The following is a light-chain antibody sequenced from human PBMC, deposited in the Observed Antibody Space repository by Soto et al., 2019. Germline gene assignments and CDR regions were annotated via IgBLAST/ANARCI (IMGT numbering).Light chain of an antibody. CDR1: QSINSW. CDR2: DAS. CDR3: QQNNSYSGT. J-gene: IGKJ1*01. V-gene: IGKV1-5*01. Sequence: DIHMTHSPSTLSASVGDRVTIACRAIQSINSWLAWYQQKLGKAPNPQIYDASRLESGFPSRFSSSGSGTEFALTLLCLQSENFANYYCQQNNSYSGTFDQGTKVQI.